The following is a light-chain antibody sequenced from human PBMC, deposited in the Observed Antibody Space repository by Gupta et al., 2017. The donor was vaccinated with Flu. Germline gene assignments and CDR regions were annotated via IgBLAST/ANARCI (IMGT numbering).Light chain of an antibody. CDR2: KAS. V-gene: IGKV1-5*03. CDR3: QQFNSYPWT. J-gene: IGKJ1*01. CDR1: QSISSW. Sequence: DIQMTQSPSTLSASVGDRVTITCRASQSISSWLAWYQRKPGKAPNLLIYKASTLQSGVPSRFSGSGSGTEFTLTISSLQPDDSATYHCQQFNSYPWTFGQGTKVDIK.